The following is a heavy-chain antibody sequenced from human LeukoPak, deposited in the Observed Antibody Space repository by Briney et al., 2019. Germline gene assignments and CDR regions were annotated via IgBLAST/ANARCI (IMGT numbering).Heavy chain of an antibody. D-gene: IGHD2-2*01. V-gene: IGHV3-23*01. CDR3: AKLVVVPAAMVYYFDY. Sequence: GGSLRLSCAASGFTFSSYAMSWVRQAPGKGLEWVSAISGSGGSTYYADSVKGRFTISRDNSKNTLYLQMNSLRAEDTAVYYCAKLVVVPAAMVYYFDYWGQGTLVTVSS. CDR1: GFTFSSYA. J-gene: IGHJ4*02. CDR2: ISGSGGST.